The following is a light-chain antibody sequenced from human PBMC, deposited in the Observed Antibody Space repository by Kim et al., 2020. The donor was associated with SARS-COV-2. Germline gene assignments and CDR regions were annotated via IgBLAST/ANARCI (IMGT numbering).Light chain of an antibody. CDR1: QSVSTN. CDR3: QQYNTWLIT. Sequence: ELLMTQSPATLSVSPGERATLSCRASQSVSTNLAWYQQQPGQAPRLLIYRASTRATGIPARFIGSGSWTELTLTISSLQSEDFAVYYCQQYNTWLITLGQGTRLEIK. V-gene: IGKV3D-15*01. J-gene: IGKJ5*01. CDR2: RAS.